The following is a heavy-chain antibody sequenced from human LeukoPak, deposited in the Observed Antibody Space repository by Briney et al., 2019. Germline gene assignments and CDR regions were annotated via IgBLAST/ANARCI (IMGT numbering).Heavy chain of an antibody. CDR2: INPSGGST. J-gene: IGHJ4*02. CDR1: GYTFTSYD. CDR3: ARVASAAAGKTFDY. Sequence: ASVKVSCKASGYTFTSYDINWVRQAPGQGLDWMGIINPSGGSTSYAQNFQGRVTMTRDTSTSTVYMELSSLRSEDTAVYYCARVASAAAGKTFDYWGQGTLVTVSS. V-gene: IGHV1-46*01. D-gene: IGHD6-13*01.